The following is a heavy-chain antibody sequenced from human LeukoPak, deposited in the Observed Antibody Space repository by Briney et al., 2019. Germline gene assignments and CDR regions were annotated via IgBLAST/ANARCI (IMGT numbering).Heavy chain of an antibody. D-gene: IGHD3-22*01. CDR3: ARDRGETTYYYDSSGYYYPDAFDI. CDR1: GYTFTSYH. CDR2: INPSSGSI. V-gene: IGHV1-46*01. J-gene: IGHJ3*02. Sequence: ASVKVSCKASGYTFTSYHMHWVRQAPGQRLEWMGIINPSSGSISYAQKFQGRVTMTRDTSISTAYMELSRLRSDDTAVYYCARDRGETTYYYDSSGYYYPDAFDIWGQGTMVTVSS.